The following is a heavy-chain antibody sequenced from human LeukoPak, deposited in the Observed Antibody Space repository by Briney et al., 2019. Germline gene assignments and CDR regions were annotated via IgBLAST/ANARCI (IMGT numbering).Heavy chain of an antibody. V-gene: IGHV4-34*01. D-gene: IGHD2-2*02. CDR2: INHSGST. Sequence: SETLSLTCAVYGGSFSGYYWSWIRQPPGKGLEWIGEINHSGSTNYNPSLKSRVTISVDTSKNQFSLKLSSVTAADTAVYYCARGRCSSTSCYTKPHGDWFDPWGQGTLVTVSS. CDR1: GGSFSGYY. CDR3: ARGRCSSTSCYTKPHGDWFDP. J-gene: IGHJ5*02.